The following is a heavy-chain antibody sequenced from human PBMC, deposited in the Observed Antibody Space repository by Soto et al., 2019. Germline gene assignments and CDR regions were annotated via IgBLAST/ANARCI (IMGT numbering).Heavy chain of an antibody. Sequence: QLQLQESGPGLVRPSETLSLICTVSGGSITRNDHYWGWIRQSPGKGLEWIGDIKSSGSTNYNLALKSGASMSVETFKNQFSKKTNSVTAAETAVYYSARLGMSDWSQRSDLDHWGQATLVTVPS. CDR1: GGSITRNDHY. D-gene: IGHD3-9*01. V-gene: IGHV4-39*01. CDR2: IKSSGST. CDR3: ARLGMSDWSQRSDLDH. J-gene: IGHJ4*02.